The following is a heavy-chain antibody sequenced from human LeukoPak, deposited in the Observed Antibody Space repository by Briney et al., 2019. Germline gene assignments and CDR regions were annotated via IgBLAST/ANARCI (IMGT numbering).Heavy chain of an antibody. D-gene: IGHD2-21*01. V-gene: IGHV3-43*01. CDR2: ISWDSSST. Sequence: GGSLRLSCVASGFTFDDFTMHWVRQRPGKGLEWVSLISWDSSSTYFTDSVKGRLTISRDNTKNSLYLQMNSLTTEDTAFYYCAKDGRQGAYDVWGQGTLVTVS. CDR1: GFTFDDFT. CDR3: AKDGRQGAYDV. J-gene: IGHJ3*01.